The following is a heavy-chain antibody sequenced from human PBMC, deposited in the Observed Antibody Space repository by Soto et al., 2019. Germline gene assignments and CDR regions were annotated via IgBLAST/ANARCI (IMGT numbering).Heavy chain of an antibody. CDR2: INSDGSVS. CDR1: GFTFSNYW. D-gene: IGHD2-15*01. J-gene: IGHJ6*03. CDR3: ARGDCVGGSCNSLAGSFHYYMDV. V-gene: IGHV3-74*01. Sequence: EVKLVESGGGLVQPGGSLRLSCAASGFTFSNYWMYWVRQAPGQGLVWVSRINSDGSVSRYADSVKGRLTISRDNVKNTLYLQMNSLRVEDTAVYYCARGDCVGGSCNSLAGSFHYYMDVWGKGTTVTVFS.